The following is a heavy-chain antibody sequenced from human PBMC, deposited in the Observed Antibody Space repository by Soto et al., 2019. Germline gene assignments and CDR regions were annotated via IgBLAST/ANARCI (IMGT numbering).Heavy chain of an antibody. V-gene: IGHV3-30*18. CDR1: GFTFSSYG. D-gene: IGHD3-3*01. J-gene: IGHJ4*02. CDR2: ISYDGSNK. Sequence: QVQLVESGGGVVQPGRSLRLSCAASGFTFSSYGMHWVRQAPGKGLEWVAVISYDGSNKYYADSVKGRFTISGDNSKNTLYLQMNSLRAEDTAVYYCAKDVTRFLEWLLVDYWGQGTLVTVSS. CDR3: AKDVTRFLEWLLVDY.